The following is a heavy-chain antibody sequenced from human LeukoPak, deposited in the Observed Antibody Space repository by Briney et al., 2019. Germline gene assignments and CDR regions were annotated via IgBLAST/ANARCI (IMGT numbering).Heavy chain of an antibody. Sequence: PSETPSLTCSVSGGSISSYYWSWIRQPPGKGLEWVGYIYYSGNTNYNPSLKSRVTISVDTSKNQFSLKLSSVTAADTAVYYCARDGDCFDYWGQGTLVTVSS. V-gene: IGHV4-59*12. D-gene: IGHD2-21*02. CDR1: GGSISSYY. CDR3: ARDGDCFDY. CDR2: IYYSGNT. J-gene: IGHJ4*02.